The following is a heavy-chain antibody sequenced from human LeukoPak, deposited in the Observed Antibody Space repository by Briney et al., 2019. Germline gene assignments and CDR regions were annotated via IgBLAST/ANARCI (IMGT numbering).Heavy chain of an antibody. V-gene: IGHV3-23*01. CDR3: AKRPYCSGTVCYHIDY. CDR1: GFTFSSYA. D-gene: IGHD2-15*01. J-gene: IGHJ4*02. Sequence: GGSLRLSCAASGFTFSSYAMSWVRQAPGKGMEWVSTISGSGGSAYYADSVKGRFTISRDNSKNTVYLQLNSLRAEDTGLYYCAKRPYCSGTVCYHIDYWGQGTLVTVSS. CDR2: ISGSGGSA.